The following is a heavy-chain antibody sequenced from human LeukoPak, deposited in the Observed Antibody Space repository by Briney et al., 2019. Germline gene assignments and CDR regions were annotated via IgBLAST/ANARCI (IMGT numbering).Heavy chain of an antibody. V-gene: IGHV1-69*04. CDR2: IIPILGIA. CDR1: GGTFSSYA. D-gene: IGHD3-3*01. CDR3: ARVGLHDFWSGYSLDY. J-gene: IGHJ4*02. Sequence: SVKVSCKASGGTFSSYAISWVRQAPGQGLEWMGRIIPILGIANYAQKFQGRVTITADKSTSTAYMELSSLRSEDTAVYYCARVGLHDFWSGYSLDYWGQGTLVTVSS.